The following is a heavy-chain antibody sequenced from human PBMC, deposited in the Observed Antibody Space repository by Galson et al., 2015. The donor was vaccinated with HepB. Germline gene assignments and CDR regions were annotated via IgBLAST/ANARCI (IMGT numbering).Heavy chain of an antibody. CDR3: VKSVSTSASWYYYGMDV. CDR2: ISSNGGST. CDR1: GLTFSSYA. D-gene: IGHD2-2*01. Sequence: SLRLSCAASGLTFSSYAMHWVRQAPGKGLEYVSAISSNGGSTYYADSVKGRFTISRDNSKNTLYLQMSSLRAEDTAVYYCVKSVSTSASWYYYGMDVWGQGTTVTVSS. V-gene: IGHV3-64D*06. J-gene: IGHJ6*02.